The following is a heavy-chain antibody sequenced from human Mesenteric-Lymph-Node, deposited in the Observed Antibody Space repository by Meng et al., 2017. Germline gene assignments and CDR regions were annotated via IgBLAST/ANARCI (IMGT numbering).Heavy chain of an antibody. D-gene: IGHD4-17*01. CDR3: ARGFVKYTVTRVGNWFDP. V-gene: IGHV4-34*01. CDR1: GGSFRDST. Sequence: GTGLLKPSETLSRIFAVYGGSFRDSTWSGIRHPPGKGLEWIGEIDHRGNTKYNPSLKSRVTISLDTSKKQFSLKVSSVTAADSAVYYCARGFVKYTVTRVGNWFDPWGQGTLVTVSS. J-gene: IGHJ5*02. CDR2: IDHRGNT.